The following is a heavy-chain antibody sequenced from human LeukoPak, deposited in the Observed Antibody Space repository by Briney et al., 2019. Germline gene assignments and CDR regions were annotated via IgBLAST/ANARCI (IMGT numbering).Heavy chain of an antibody. J-gene: IGHJ2*01. V-gene: IGHV4-30-4*08. CDR3: ARVAYSYGTPYFDL. CDR1: GGSISSGGYY. CDR2: IYYSGST. Sequence: SETLSLTCTVSGGSISSGGYYWSWIRQHPGKGLEWIGYIYYSGSTYYNPSLKSRVTISVDTSKNQFSLKLSSVTAADTAVYYCARVAYSYGTPYFDLWGRGTLVTVSS. D-gene: IGHD5-18*01.